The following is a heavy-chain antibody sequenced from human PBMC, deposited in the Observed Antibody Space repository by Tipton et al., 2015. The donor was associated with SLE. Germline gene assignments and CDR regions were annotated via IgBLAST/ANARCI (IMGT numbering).Heavy chain of an antibody. Sequence: TLSLTCSVSGGSISSGSYYWSWIRQPAGKGLEWIGRIYTSGSTNYNPSLKSRVTISVDTSKNQFSLKLSSVTAADTAVHYCARQNWGDGGRDAFDIWGQGTMVTVSS. CDR1: GGSISSGSYY. J-gene: IGHJ3*02. V-gene: IGHV4-61*02. D-gene: IGHD7-27*01. CDR2: IYTSGST. CDR3: ARQNWGDGGRDAFDI.